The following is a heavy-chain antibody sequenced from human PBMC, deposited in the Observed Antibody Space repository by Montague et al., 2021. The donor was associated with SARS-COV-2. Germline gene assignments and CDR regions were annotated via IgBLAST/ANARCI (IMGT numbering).Heavy chain of an antibody. Sequence: SVKGRFTLSRDNAKNSLYLQMNSLRAEDTAVYYCARESRIPVIVVVTTSAFDIWGQGTMVTVSS. CDR3: ARESRIPVIVVVTTSAFDI. V-gene: IGHV3-48*03. J-gene: IGHJ3*02. D-gene: IGHD3-22*01.